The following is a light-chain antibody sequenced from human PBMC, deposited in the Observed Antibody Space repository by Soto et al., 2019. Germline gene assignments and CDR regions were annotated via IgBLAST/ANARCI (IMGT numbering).Light chain of an antibody. V-gene: IGKV3-15*01. Sequence: DIVLTQSPGTLSLSPGERATLSCRASQSVSDNHLAWYQQKPGQAPRLLIYGASTRATGIPARFSGSGSGTEFTLTISSLQSEDFAVYYCQQYNNWPFTFGPGTKVDIK. J-gene: IGKJ3*01. CDR1: QSVSDNH. CDR3: QQYNNWPFT. CDR2: GAS.